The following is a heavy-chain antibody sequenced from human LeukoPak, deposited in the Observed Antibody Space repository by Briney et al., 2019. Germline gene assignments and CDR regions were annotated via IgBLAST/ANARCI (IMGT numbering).Heavy chain of an antibody. CDR3: ARNYYDSSGYYYGEQCYFDY. Sequence: SETLSLTCTVSGGSISSYYWSWIRQPPGKGLEWIGYIYYSGSTNYNPSLKSRVTISVDTSKNQFSLKLSSVTAADTAVYYRARNYYDSSGYYYGEQCYFDYWGQGTLVTVSS. D-gene: IGHD3-22*01. V-gene: IGHV4-59*01. CDR1: GGSISSYY. CDR2: IYYSGST. J-gene: IGHJ4*02.